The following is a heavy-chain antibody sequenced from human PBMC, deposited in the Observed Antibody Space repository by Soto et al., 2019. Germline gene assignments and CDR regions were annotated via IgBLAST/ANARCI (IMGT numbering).Heavy chain of an antibody. J-gene: IGHJ3*02. Sequence: PGESLKISCKGSGYSFTSYWIGWVRQMPGKGLEWMGIIYPGDSDTRYSPSFQGQVTISADKSISTAYLQWSSLKASDTAMYYRARQIGGWKAGHAFDIWGQGTMVTVSS. D-gene: IGHD6-19*01. CDR1: GYSFTSYW. CDR3: ARQIGGWKAGHAFDI. V-gene: IGHV5-51*01. CDR2: IYPGDSDT.